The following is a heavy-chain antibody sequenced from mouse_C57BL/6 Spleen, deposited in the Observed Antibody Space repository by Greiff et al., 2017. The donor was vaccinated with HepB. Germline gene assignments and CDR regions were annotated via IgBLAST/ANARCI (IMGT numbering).Heavy chain of an antibody. CDR2: IYPGDGDT. V-gene: IGHV1-82*01. CDR3: ARDGYYKGGFDY. D-gene: IGHD2-3*01. Sequence: QLQQSGPELVKPGASVKISCKASGYAFSSSWMNWVKQRPGKGLEWIGRIYPGDGDTNYNGKFKGKATLTADKSSSTAYMQLSSLTSEDSAVYFCARDGYYKGGFDYWGQGTTLTVSS. J-gene: IGHJ2*01. CDR1: GYAFSSSW.